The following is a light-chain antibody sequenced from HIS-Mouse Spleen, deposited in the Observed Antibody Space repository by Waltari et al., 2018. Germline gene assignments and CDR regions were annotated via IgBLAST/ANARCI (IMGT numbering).Light chain of an antibody. J-gene: IGLJ2*01. CDR3: QSADSSGTYVV. V-gene: IGLV3-25*03. Sequence: SYELTPPPSVSVSPGQTARITCPGDALPTQYAYWYQQKPGQAPVLVIYKDSERPSGIPERFSGSSSGTTVTLTISGVQAEDEADYYCQSADSSGTYVVFGGGTKLTVL. CDR1: ALPTQY. CDR2: KDS.